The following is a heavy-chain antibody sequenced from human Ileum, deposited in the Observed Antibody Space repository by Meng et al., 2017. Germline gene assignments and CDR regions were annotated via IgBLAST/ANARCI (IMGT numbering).Heavy chain of an antibody. J-gene: IGHJ5*02. Sequence: EGQLVGCGGCLLKSGGSLRLSCVGSRSIFDSYDMTWIRQAPGKGPEWVASMGLGHSHGSYADSVIGRFTVSRDNAKTSFFLQMNSLRAEDTAIYYCASDPNWSTTWGQGTLVTVSS. CDR1: RSIFDSYD. V-gene: IGHV3-21*02. CDR3: ASDPNWSTT. CDR2: MGLGHSHG.